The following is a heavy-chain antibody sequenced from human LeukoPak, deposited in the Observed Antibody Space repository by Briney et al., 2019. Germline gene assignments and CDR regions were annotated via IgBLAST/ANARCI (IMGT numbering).Heavy chain of an antibody. J-gene: IGHJ6*03. D-gene: IGHD2-15*01. Sequence: GASVKVSCKVSGYTLTELSMHWVRQAPGKGLEWMGGFDPEDGETIYAQKFQGRVTMTEDTSTDTAYMELGSLRSEDTAVYYCATNSRYYCSGGSCYSANYYMDVWGKGTTVTVSS. CDR1: GYTLTELS. CDR2: FDPEDGET. V-gene: IGHV1-24*01. CDR3: ATNSRYYCSGGSCYSANYYMDV.